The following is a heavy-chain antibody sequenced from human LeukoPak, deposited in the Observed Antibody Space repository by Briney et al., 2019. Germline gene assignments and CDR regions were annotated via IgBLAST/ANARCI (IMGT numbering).Heavy chain of an antibody. Sequence: GGSPRLSCAASGFTVSSNYMSRVRQAPGKGLEWVSVIYSGGSTYYADSVKGRFTISRDNSKNTLYLQMNSLRAEDTAVYYCARDSRTYGSGSYPYYFDYWGQGTLVTVSS. V-gene: IGHV3-66*01. J-gene: IGHJ4*02. CDR1: GFTVSSNY. D-gene: IGHD3-10*01. CDR2: IYSGGST. CDR3: ARDSRTYGSGSYPYYFDY.